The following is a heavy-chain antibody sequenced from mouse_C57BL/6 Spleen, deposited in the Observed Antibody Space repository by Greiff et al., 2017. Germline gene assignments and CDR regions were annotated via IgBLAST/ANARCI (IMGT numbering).Heavy chain of an antibody. Sequence: QVHVKQPGAELVKPGASVKLSCKASGYTFTSYWMQWVKQRPGQGLEWIGEIDPSDSYTNYNQKFKGKATLTVDTSSSTAYMQLSSLTSEDSAVYYCARPIYYGNYDYWGQGTTLTVSS. J-gene: IGHJ2*01. CDR3: ARPIYYGNYDY. CDR1: GYTFTSYW. CDR2: IDPSDSYT. V-gene: IGHV1-50*01. D-gene: IGHD2-1*01.